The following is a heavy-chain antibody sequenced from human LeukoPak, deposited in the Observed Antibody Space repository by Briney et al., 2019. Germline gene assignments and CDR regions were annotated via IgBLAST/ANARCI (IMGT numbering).Heavy chain of an antibody. CDR2: ISWNSGSI. V-gene: IGHV3-9*01. Sequence: SLRLSCAASGFTFDDYAMHWVRQAPGKGLEWVSGISWNSGSIGYADSVKGRFTISGDNAKNSLYLQMNSLRAEDTALYYCATLDVWGQGTTVTVSS. J-gene: IGHJ6*02. CDR1: GFTFDDYA. CDR3: ATLDV.